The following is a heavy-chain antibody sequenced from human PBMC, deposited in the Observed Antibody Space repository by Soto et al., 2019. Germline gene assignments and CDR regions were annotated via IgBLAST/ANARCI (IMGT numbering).Heavy chain of an antibody. V-gene: IGHV4-31*03. D-gene: IGHD3-16*02. CDR1: GGSISSGGYY. CDR3: ARETIRDDYIWGSYRFVGGPLDY. Sequence: QVQLQESGPGLVKPSQTLSLTCTVSGGSISSGGYYWSWIRQHPGKGLEWIGYIYYSGSTYYNPSLKSRVTISVDTSKNQFSLKLSSVTAADTAVYYCARETIRDDYIWGSYRFVGGPLDYWGQGTLVTVSS. J-gene: IGHJ4*02. CDR2: IYYSGST.